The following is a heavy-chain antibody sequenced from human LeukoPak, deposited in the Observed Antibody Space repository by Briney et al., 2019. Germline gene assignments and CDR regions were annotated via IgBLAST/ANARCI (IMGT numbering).Heavy chain of an antibody. Sequence: GGSLRLSCAASGFTFSSYWMSWVRQAPGKGLEWVANIKQDGSEKYYVDSVKGRFTISRDNAKNSLYLQMNSLRAVDTAVYYCARGYYDSSGYPFDYWGQGTLVTVSS. CDR1: GFTFSSYW. CDR2: IKQDGSEK. D-gene: IGHD3-22*01. V-gene: IGHV3-7*01. CDR3: ARGYYDSSGYPFDY. J-gene: IGHJ4*02.